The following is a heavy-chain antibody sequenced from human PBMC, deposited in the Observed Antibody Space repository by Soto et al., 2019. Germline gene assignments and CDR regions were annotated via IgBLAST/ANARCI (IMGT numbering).Heavy chain of an antibody. J-gene: IGHJ6*02. V-gene: IGHV4-39*01. CDR2: IYYSGST. CDR1: GGSISSSSYY. CDR3: ARHQGPAFVVFPLEAAYDRNYGMDV. D-gene: IGHD2-15*01. Sequence: QLQLQESGPGLVKPSETLSLTCTVSGGSISSSSYYWGWIRQPPGKGLEWIGSIYYSGSTYYTPSLKSRVTISVDTSKNQFSLKLSSVTAADTAVYYCARHQGPAFVVFPLEAAYDRNYGMDVWGQGTTVTVSS.